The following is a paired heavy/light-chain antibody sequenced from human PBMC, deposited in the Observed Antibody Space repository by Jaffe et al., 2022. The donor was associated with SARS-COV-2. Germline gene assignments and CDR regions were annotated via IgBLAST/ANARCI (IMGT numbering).Light chain of an antibody. CDR3: QQYKSYPLT. Sequence: DIQMTQSPSSLSASVGDRVTITCRASQGINNYLAWFQQKPGKAPKSLIYAASNLQSGVPSRFSGSGSGTDFTLTISSLQPEDFATYYCQQYKSYPLTFGGGTKVEIK. CDR1: QGINNY. CDR2: AAS. J-gene: IGKJ4*01. V-gene: IGKV1-16*01.
Heavy chain of an antibody. Sequence: QVQLVQSGAEVKKPGASVKVSCKASGYTFTSYGITWVRQAPGQGLEWMGWISAYNGNTNYAQKLQGRVTMTTDTSTSTAYMELRSLRSDDTAVYYCVRDEYYDSSAYPRLWGQGTLVTVSS. CDR3: VRDEYYDSSAYPRL. CDR2: ISAYNGNT. D-gene: IGHD3-22*01. V-gene: IGHV1-18*01. CDR1: GYTFTSYG. J-gene: IGHJ4*02.